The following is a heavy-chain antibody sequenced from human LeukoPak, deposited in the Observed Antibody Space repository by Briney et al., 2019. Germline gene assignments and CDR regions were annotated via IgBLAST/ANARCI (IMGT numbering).Heavy chain of an antibody. D-gene: IGHD6-13*01. Sequence: PGGSLRLSCAASGFTFSSYGMHWVRQAPGKGLEWVAVIWYDGSNKYYADSVKGRFTISRDNSKNTLHLQMNSLRAEDTAVYYCARPYSSSWYNWFDPWGQGTLVTVSS. CDR1: GFTFSSYG. J-gene: IGHJ5*02. CDR3: ARPYSSSWYNWFDP. V-gene: IGHV3-33*01. CDR2: IWYDGSNK.